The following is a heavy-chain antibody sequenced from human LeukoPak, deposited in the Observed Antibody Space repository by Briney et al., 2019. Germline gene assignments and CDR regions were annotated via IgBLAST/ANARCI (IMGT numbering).Heavy chain of an antibody. V-gene: IGHV4-59*01. CDR3: ARDITRGRSYGSVGAFDI. J-gene: IGHJ3*02. Sequence: ASETLSLTCTVSGGSISSYYWSWIRQPPGKGLEWIGYIYYSGSTNYNPSLKSRVTISVDTSKNQFSLKLSSVTAADTAVYYCARDITRGRSYGSVGAFDIWGQGTMVTVSS. D-gene: IGHD3-10*01. CDR1: GGSISSYY. CDR2: IYYSGST.